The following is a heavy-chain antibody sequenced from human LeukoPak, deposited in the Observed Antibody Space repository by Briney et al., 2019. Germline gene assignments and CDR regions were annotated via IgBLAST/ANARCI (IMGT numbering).Heavy chain of an antibody. J-gene: IGHJ2*01. D-gene: IGHD6-19*01. CDR3: ARAPVTGHWYFDL. CDR1: GGSITTYH. V-gene: IGHV4-59*01. CDR2: IYNSGSA. Sequence: SETLSLTCSVSGGSITTYHWSWIRQPPGKGLEWIGYIYNSGSANYKPSLKSRLTISVDTSKNHFSLKLNSVTAADAAVYYCARAPVTGHWYFDLWGRGTLVTVSS.